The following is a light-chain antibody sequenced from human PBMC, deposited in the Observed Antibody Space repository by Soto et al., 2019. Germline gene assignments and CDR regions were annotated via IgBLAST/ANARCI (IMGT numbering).Light chain of an antibody. CDR1: QSVSSN. V-gene: IGKV3D-15*01. CDR2: GAS. J-gene: IGKJ1*01. Sequence: EIVLPQSPGTLSLSPGERATLSCGASQSVSSNFAWYQVKPGQAPRLLIYGASTRATGIPARFSGSGSGTDFTLTISRLEPEDFAVYYCQQYNSWPRTFGQGTKVDIK. CDR3: QQYNSWPRT.